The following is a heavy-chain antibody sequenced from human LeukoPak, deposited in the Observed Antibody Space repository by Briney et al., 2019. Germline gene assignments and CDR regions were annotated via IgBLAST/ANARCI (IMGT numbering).Heavy chain of an antibody. D-gene: IGHD3-3*01. CDR2: INPNSGNA. Sequence: ASVKVSCKASGYTFTSYDINWVRQATGQGLEWMGWINPNSGNAGYAQKFQGRVTMTRNHSISTAYMELSSLRSEDTAVYYCAREKNGVIYGAVNYYYYMDVWGKGTTVTVSS. CDR3: AREKNGVIYGAVNYYYYMDV. V-gene: IGHV1-8*01. J-gene: IGHJ6*03. CDR1: GYTFTSYD.